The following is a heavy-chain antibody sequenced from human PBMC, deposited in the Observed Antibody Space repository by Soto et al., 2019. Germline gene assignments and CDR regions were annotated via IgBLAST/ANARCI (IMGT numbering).Heavy chain of an antibody. CDR1: GAHSSTTD. J-gene: IGHJ5*02. Sequence: GGFLRLSCEAAGAHSSTTDMILVRRAPGKGLEWVSTISGSGGHTYYADSVKGRFVVSRDNDKNTVYLHMSSLTGEDTAVYLCAKIEMGWFAHWGQGTPVTFSS. D-gene: IGHD2-8*01. CDR2: ISGSGGHT. V-gene: IGHV3-23*01. CDR3: AKIEMGWFAH.